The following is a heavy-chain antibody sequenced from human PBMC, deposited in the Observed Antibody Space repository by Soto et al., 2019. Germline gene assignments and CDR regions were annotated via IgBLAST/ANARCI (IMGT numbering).Heavy chain of an antibody. CDR3: VDVFTGSTFGY. CDR2: VYRTGSV. CDR1: GFSIGTSGDY. Sequence: SETLSLTCTFTGFSIGTSGDYLGWVRQPPGKGLEWIGSVYRTGSVYYNPSLYNPSLESRLSITVDTSKNQFSLKLRSVTAADTAVYYCVDVFTGSTFGYWGQGTLVTVSS. D-gene: IGHD3-9*01. J-gene: IGHJ4*02. V-gene: IGHV4-39*01.